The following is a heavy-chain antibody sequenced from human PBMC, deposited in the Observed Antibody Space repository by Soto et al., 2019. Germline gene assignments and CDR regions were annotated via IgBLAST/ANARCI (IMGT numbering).Heavy chain of an antibody. CDR1: GGSVSGYY. CDR3: ARAPAEYYDERGKGTRYFDY. D-gene: IGHD3-22*01. CDR2: VHHSGGT. J-gene: IGHJ4*02. Sequence: PSETLSLTCTVSGGSVSGYYWSWIRQPPGKGLEWIGYVHHSGGTNYNPSMQSRVTMSIDTSKNRFSLRLNSVTATDTAVYYCARAPAEYYDERGKGTRYFDYWGQGTLVTVSS. V-gene: IGHV4-59*02.